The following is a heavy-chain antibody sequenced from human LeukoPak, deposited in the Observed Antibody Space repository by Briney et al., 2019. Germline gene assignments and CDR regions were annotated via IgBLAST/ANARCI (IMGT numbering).Heavy chain of an antibody. CDR1: GFTFSSYS. CDR3: ARTTYYYESSSYVSGWFDP. V-gene: IGHV3-48*04. Sequence: PGGSLRLSCAASGFTFSSYSMNWVRQAPGKGLEWVSYISSSSSTIYYADSVKGRFTISRDNAKNSLFLQMNSLRAEDTAVYYCARTTYYYESSSYVSGWFDPWGQGTLVTVSS. J-gene: IGHJ5*02. D-gene: IGHD3-22*01. CDR2: ISSSSSTI.